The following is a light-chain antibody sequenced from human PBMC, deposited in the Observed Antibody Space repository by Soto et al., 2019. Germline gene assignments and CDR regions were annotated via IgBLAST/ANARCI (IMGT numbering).Light chain of an antibody. Sequence: DIQMTQSPASLAASLGDRITISCRASQTISNYLNWYHQKPGKAPKLLIYASSTLQSGVPSTFSGSGAGTEFTLSISSLQPEDFGTYYGQQSYNIPFTVGPGTKVDVK. J-gene: IGKJ3*01. CDR1: QTISNY. CDR3: QQSYNIPFT. CDR2: ASS. V-gene: IGKV1-39*01.